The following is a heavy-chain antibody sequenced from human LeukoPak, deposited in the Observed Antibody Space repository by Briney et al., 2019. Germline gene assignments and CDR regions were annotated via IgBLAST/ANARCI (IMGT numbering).Heavy chain of an antibody. CDR1: GYTFTNFG. CDR2: ISAYNGNT. V-gene: IGHV1-18*01. J-gene: IGHJ3*02. CDR3: AGDWTVWRSFDI. Sequence: ASVKVSCKASGYTFTNFGISWVRQAPGQGLECRGWISAYNGNTNYAQILPGRVTMTSDTSTRTAYMARRSLRSHEPAVYYCAGDWTVWRSFDIWGQGTMVTLSS. D-gene: IGHD2-21*01.